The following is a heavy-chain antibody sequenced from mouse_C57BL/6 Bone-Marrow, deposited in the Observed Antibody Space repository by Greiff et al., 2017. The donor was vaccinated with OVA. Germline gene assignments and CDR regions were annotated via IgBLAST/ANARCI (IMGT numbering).Heavy chain of an antibody. CDR2: ISSGGSYT. V-gene: IGHV5-6*01. CDR1: GFTFSSYG. J-gene: IGHJ2*01. D-gene: IGHD4-1*01. Sequence: EVKLQESGGDLVKPGGSLKLSCAASGFTFSSYGMSWVRQTPDKRLEWVATISSGGSYTYYPDSVKGRFTISRDNAKNTLYLQMSSLKSEDTAMYYCARANWDLGDYWGQGTTLTVSS. CDR3: ARANWDLGDY.